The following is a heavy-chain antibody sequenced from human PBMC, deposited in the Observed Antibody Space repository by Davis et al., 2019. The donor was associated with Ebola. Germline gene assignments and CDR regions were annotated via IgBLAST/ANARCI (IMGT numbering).Heavy chain of an antibody. V-gene: IGHV4-39*01. D-gene: IGHD3-16*01. J-gene: IGHJ5*02. CDR1: GGSISSSSYY. CDR3: ARHTSRFDP. Sequence: SETLSLTCTVSGGSISSSSYYWGSIRQPPAKGLEWIGIIYYSGSTYSNPSLTSRVTISIDTSKNQFYLKLSSVTAADTAVYYCARHTSRFDPWGQGTLVTVSS. CDR2: IYYSGST.